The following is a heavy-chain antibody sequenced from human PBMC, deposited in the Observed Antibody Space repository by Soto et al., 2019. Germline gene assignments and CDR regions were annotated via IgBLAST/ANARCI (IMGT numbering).Heavy chain of an antibody. CDR2: ISSTTNYI. CDR1: GFTFTRYS. V-gene: IGHV3-21*06. CDR3: ARESEDLTSNFDY. Sequence: GGSLRLSCAASGFTFTRYSMNWVRQAPGKGLDWVSSISSTTNYIYYGDSMNGRFTISRDNAKNSLYLEMNSLRAEDTAVYYCARESEDLTSNFDYWGQGTLVTVSS. J-gene: IGHJ4*02.